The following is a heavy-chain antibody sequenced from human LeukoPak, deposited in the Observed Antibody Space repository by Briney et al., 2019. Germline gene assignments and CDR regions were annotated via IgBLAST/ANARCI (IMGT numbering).Heavy chain of an antibody. Sequence: GGSLRLSCAASGFTFSSYGMHWVRQAPGKGLEWVSFVRYDGNNKHYADSVKGRFTISRDNSQNTLYLQMNSLRPEDTAVYYCAKDQGDCSSTTCYSPLIWGQGTMVTVSS. CDR2: VRYDGNNK. CDR3: AKDQGDCSSTTCYSPLI. D-gene: IGHD2-2*01. J-gene: IGHJ3*02. CDR1: GFTFSSYG. V-gene: IGHV3-30*02.